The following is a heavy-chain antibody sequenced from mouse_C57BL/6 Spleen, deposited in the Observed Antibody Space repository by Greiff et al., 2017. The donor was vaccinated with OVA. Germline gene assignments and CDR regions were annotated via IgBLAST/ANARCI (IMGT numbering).Heavy chain of an antibody. J-gene: IGHJ2*01. CDR1: GFTFSSYA. CDR3: AREPFMVTYYFDY. Sequence: EVQLMESGGGLVKPGGSLKLSCAASGFTFSSYAMSWVRQTPEKRLEWVATISDGGSYTYYPDNVKGRFTISRDNAKNNLYLQMSHLKSEDTAMYYCAREPFMVTYYFDYWGQGTTLTVSS. D-gene: IGHD2-2*01. CDR2: ISDGGSYT. V-gene: IGHV5-4*01.